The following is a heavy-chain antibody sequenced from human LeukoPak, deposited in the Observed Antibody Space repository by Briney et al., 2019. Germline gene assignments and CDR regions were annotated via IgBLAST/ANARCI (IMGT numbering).Heavy chain of an antibody. CDR3: ARVGEYYDILSGYQNSYFDL. D-gene: IGHD3-9*01. CDR1: GFTFSDYW. V-gene: IGHV3-7*02. CDR2: IKQDGSEK. Sequence: GGSLRLSCAVSGFTFSDYWMSWVRQAPGKGLEWVANIKQDGSEKYYVDSVKGRFTISRDNAKKSLYLQMNSLRAEDTAVYYCARVGEYYDILSGYQNSYFDLWGRGTLVTVSS. J-gene: IGHJ2*01.